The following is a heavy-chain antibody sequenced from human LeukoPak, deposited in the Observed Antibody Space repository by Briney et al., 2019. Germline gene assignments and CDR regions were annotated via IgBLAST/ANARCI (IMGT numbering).Heavy chain of an antibody. Sequence: PSETLSLTCTVSGDSISSGGYHWSWIRQAAGKGLQWIGRIYASASADYNTSLKSRFTISVDPSKNQLFLKLTSVTAADTAVYYCAREPSTANWFDPWGQGTLVTVSS. CDR2: IYASASA. J-gene: IGHJ5*02. CDR3: AREPSTANWFDP. CDR1: GDSISSGGYH. D-gene: IGHD4-17*01. V-gene: IGHV4-61*02.